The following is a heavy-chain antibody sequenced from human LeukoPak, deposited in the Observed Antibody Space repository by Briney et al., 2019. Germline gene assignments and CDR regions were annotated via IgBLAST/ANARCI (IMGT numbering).Heavy chain of an antibody. CDR1: GSTFTDYY. J-gene: IGHJ4*02. Sequence: ASVKVSCKASGSTFTDYYMHWVRQAPGQGLEWMGWISAYNGNTHYAQKLQGRVTMTTDTSTSTVYMELRSLRSDDTAVYYCARGSPPRRNYDSRGYYSYYFDYWGQGTLVTVSS. D-gene: IGHD3-22*01. V-gene: IGHV1-18*04. CDR2: ISAYNGNT. CDR3: ARGSPPRRNYDSRGYYSYYFDY.